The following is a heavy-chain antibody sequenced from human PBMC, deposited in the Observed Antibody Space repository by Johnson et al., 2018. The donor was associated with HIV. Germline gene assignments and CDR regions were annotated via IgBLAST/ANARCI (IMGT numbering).Heavy chain of an antibody. V-gene: IGHV3-30*18. Sequence: QVQLVESGGGVVQPGRSLRLSCAASGFIFSSYGMHWVRQAPGKWLEWVAVISYDGSNKYYADSVKGRFTISRDNSKNTLYLQMNSLRAEDTAVYYCAKTNGYLDAFDIWGQGTMVTVSS. D-gene: IGHD5-24*01. CDR2: ISYDGSNK. J-gene: IGHJ3*02. CDR1: GFIFSSYG. CDR3: AKTNGYLDAFDI.